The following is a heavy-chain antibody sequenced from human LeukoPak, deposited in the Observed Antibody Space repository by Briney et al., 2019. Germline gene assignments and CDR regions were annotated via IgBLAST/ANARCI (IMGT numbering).Heavy chain of an antibody. J-gene: IGHJ4*02. CDR3: AREGNIALAGTTTRIFDY. D-gene: IGHD6-19*01. Sequence: GASVKVSCKASGYTFTDYYMHWVRQAPGQGLEWMGIINPSFGSTNYAQKFQGRVTMTRDTSTSTVYMDLSSLRSEDTAVYYCAREGNIALAGTTTRIFDYWGQGTLVTVSS. V-gene: IGHV1-46*01. CDR2: INPSFGST. CDR1: GYTFTDYY.